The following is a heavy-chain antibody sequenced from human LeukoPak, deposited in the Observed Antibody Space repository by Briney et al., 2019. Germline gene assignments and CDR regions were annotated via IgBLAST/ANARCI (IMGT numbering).Heavy chain of an antibody. CDR1: GGSISSYY. D-gene: IGHD1-26*01. CDR3: ARVGDDYGDY. J-gene: IGHJ4*02. Sequence: SETLSLTCTVSGGSISSYYWSWIRQPAGKGLEWIGRMYTSGSTNYNPSLKSRVTISVDNSKNQFSLKLSSVTAADTAVYYCARVGDDYGDYWGQGTLVTVSS. V-gene: IGHV4-4*07. CDR2: MYTSGST.